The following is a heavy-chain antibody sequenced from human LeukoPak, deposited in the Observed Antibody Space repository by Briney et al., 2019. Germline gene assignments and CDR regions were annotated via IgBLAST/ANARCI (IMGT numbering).Heavy chain of an antibody. CDR2: INPNRGGT. D-gene: IGHD3-10*01. Sequence: ASVQVSCKASGYSFTGYYMHGVRQAPGQGVEWMGWINPNRGGTSYAQKFQGWVTMTRDTSISTAYMELSRLRSDDTAVYYCARGVLLWFGELSEYYFDYWGQGTLVTVSS. V-gene: IGHV1-2*04. J-gene: IGHJ4*02. CDR3: ARGVLLWFGELSEYYFDY. CDR1: GYSFTGYY.